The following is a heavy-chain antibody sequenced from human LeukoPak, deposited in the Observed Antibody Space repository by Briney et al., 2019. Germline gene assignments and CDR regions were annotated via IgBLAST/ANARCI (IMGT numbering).Heavy chain of an antibody. CDR2: TRNKANSYTT. CDR1: GFTFSDHY. Sequence: GGSLRLSCAASGFTFSDHYMDWVRQAPGKGLEWVGRTRNKANSYTTEYAASVKGRFTISRDDSKSSLYLQMNSLKTEDTAVYYCARGGSYLSAFDIWGQGTMVTVSS. CDR3: ARGGSYLSAFDI. V-gene: IGHV3-72*01. J-gene: IGHJ3*02. D-gene: IGHD1-26*01.